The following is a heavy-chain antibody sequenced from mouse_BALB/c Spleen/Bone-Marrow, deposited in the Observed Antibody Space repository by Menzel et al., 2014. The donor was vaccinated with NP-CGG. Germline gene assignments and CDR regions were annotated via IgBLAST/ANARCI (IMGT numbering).Heavy chain of an antibody. D-gene: IGHD2-14*01. CDR1: GYTFTSSW. Sequence: QVQLQQSGSVLVRPGASVKLSCKASGYTFTSSWMHWAKQRPGQGLEWIGEIHPNSGNTNYNEKFKGKATLTVDTSSSTAYVDLRSLTSEDSAVYYCARHYRYAYYSDYWGQGTTLTVSS. J-gene: IGHJ2*01. CDR2: IHPNSGNT. CDR3: ARHYRYAYYSDY. V-gene: IGHV1S130*01.